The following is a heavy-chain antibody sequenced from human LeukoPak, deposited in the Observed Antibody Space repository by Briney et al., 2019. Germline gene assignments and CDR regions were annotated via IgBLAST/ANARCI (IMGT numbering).Heavy chain of an antibody. Sequence: ASVKVSCKASGYTFTAYYIHWVRQAPGQGLEWMGWISPSTGGTNYAQKFQGRVTITRDTSINTAYMDLSRLTSDDTALYYCARDHNSENWGSLGGWGQGTLVTVSS. CDR1: GYTFTAYY. CDR3: ARDHNSENWGSLGG. J-gene: IGHJ4*02. V-gene: IGHV1-2*02. D-gene: IGHD7-27*01. CDR2: ISPSTGGT.